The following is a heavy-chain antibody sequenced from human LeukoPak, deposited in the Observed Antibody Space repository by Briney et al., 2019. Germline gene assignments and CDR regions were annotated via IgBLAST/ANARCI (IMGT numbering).Heavy chain of an antibody. J-gene: IGHJ4*02. CDR1: GFTFDA. V-gene: IGHV3-43D*03. Sequence: GGSLRPSCAASGFTFDAMHWVRQAPGKVLEWVSLISWDGGRTYYADSVKGRFTISRDNSKNSLYLQMNSLRAEDTALYYCAKDKFDGSGSYYFDYWGQGTLVTVSS. CDR2: ISWDGGRT. D-gene: IGHD3-10*01. CDR3: AKDKFDGSGSYYFDY.